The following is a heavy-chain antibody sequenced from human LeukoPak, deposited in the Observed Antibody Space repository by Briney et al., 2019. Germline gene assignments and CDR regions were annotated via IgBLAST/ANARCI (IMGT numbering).Heavy chain of an antibody. CDR3: ARRPPYSSGYYPRDRALATDFDF. CDR2: IYYSGST. Sequence: SETLSLTCTVSGGSISSSSYYWGWVRQPPGKGLEWIGSIYYSGSTYNNPSLKSRVTISVDTSKNQFSLKVTSVTAADTAVYYCARRPPYSSGYYPRDRALATDFDFWGQGTLVTVSS. V-gene: IGHV4-39*07. J-gene: IGHJ4*02. D-gene: IGHD3-22*01. CDR1: GGSISSSSYY.